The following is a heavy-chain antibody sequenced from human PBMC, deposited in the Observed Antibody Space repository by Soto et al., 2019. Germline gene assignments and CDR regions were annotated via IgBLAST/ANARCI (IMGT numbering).Heavy chain of an antibody. Sequence: SETLSLTCSVSGGSVRSGNHFWNWIRQPPGRRLEWLGYMYYTGVTNYNPSLKSRVSMSVDTSKNQFSLKLTSLTAADTAVYYCARGGEPLGYYGIDVWGQGTTVTVSS. D-gene: IGHD3-10*01. CDR1: GGSVRSGNHF. CDR3: ARGGEPLGYYGIDV. J-gene: IGHJ6*02. CDR2: MYYTGVT. V-gene: IGHV4-61*01.